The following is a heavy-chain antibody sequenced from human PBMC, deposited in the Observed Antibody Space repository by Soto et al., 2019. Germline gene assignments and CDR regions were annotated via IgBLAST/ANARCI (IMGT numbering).Heavy chain of an antibody. CDR3: ARSQGSSTSLEIYYYYYGMDV. CDR1: GGTFSSYA. D-gene: IGHD2-2*01. J-gene: IGHJ6*04. Sequence: SVKVSCKASGGTFSSYAISWVRQAPGQGLEWIGGIIPISGTANYAQKFQGRVTITADESTSTAYMELSSLRSEDTAVYYCARSQGSSTSLEIYYYYYGMDVWGKGTKVTVSS. V-gene: IGHV1-69*13. CDR2: IIPISGTA.